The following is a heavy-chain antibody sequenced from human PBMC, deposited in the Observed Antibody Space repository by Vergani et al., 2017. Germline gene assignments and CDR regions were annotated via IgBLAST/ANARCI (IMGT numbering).Heavy chain of an antibody. Sequence: EVQLVESGGGLVQPGRSLRLSCTASGFTFGDYAMSWFRQAPGKGLEWVGFIRSKAYGGTTEYAASVKGRFTISRDDSKSIAYLQMNSLKTEDTAVYYCTRAANGYCSSTSCYYYYYGMDVWGQGTTVTVSS. V-gene: IGHV3-49*03. CDR3: TRAANGYCSSTSCYYYYYGMDV. D-gene: IGHD2-2*01. CDR2: IRSKAYGGTT. CDR1: GFTFGDYA. J-gene: IGHJ6*02.